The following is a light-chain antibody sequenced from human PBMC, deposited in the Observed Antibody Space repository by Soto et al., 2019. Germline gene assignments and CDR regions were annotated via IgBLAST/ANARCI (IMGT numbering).Light chain of an antibody. CDR2: GAS. CDR1: QDIRTK. V-gene: IGKV1-16*02. CDR3: QQYYSYPYT. J-gene: IGKJ4*01. Sequence: DIQMTQSPPSLSASVGDRVTITCRASQDIRTKLAWFQQKPGKAPRSLIYGASNLQSGVPSHFSGSGSGTDFTLTISSLQPEDFATYYCQQYYSYPYTFGGGTKVEIK.